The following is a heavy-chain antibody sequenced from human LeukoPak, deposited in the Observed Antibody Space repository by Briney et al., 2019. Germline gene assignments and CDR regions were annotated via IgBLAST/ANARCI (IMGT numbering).Heavy chain of an antibody. D-gene: IGHD6-13*01. CDR2: IYYSGST. J-gene: IGHJ5*02. CDR3: ARIRSSSWYPHNWFDP. V-gene: IGHV4-39*01. CDR1: GGSISSSSYY. Sequence: PETLSLTCTVSGGSISSSSYYWGWIRQPPGKGLEWIGSIYYSGSTYYNPSLKSRVTISVDTSKNQLSLKLSSVTAADTAVYYCARIRSSSWYPHNWFDPWGQGTLVTVSS.